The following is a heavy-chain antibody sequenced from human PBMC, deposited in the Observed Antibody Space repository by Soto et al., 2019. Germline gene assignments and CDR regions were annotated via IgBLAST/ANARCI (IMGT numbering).Heavy chain of an antibody. Sequence: GGSLRLSCAASGFTFSGSAMHWVRQASGKGLEWVGRIRSKANSYATAYAASVKGRFTISRDDSKNTAYLQMNSLKTEDTAVYYCTRPSMVNWFDPWGQGTLVTVSS. D-gene: IGHD3-10*01. CDR1: GFTFSGSA. CDR3: TRPSMVNWFDP. CDR2: IRSKANSYAT. V-gene: IGHV3-73*01. J-gene: IGHJ5*02.